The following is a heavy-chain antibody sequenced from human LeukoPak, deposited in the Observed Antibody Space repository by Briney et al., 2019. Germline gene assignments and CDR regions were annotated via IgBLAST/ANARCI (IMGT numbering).Heavy chain of an antibody. J-gene: IGHJ4*02. D-gene: IGHD4-11*01. V-gene: IGHV1-18*01. CDR2: ISAHNDNT. Sequence: ASVKVSCKASGYSFTNYGIIWVRHTPGQGLQWMGWISAHNDNTNYAQKLQGRVTLTTDTSTSTVYMELRSLTSDDTAVYYCARAETTLLLNYWGQGTLVTVSS. CDR3: ARAETTLLLNY. CDR1: GYSFTNYG.